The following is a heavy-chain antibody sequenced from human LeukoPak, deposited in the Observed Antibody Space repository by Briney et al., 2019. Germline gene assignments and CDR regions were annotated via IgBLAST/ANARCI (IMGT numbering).Heavy chain of an antibody. CDR1: GFTFSSYG. D-gene: IGHD6-19*01. CDR2: IWYDGSNK. J-gene: IGHJ4*02. Sequence: PGRSLRLSCAASGFTFSSYGMHWVRQAPGKGLEWVAVIWYDGSNKYYADSVKGRFTVSRDNSKNTLYLQMNSLRAEDTAVYYCARGGEWLDPERTPVDYWGQGTLVTVSS. CDR3: ARGGEWLDPERTPVDY. V-gene: IGHV3-33*01.